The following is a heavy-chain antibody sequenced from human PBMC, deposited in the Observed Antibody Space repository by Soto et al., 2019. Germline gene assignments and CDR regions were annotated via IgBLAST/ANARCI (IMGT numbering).Heavy chain of an antibody. Sequence: GASVKVSCKASGGTFSSYASSWVRQAPGQGLEWMGGIIAIIGTTNYAQKLQGRVTMTTDTSTSTAYMELRSLRSDDTAVYYCARGQLERLFDIWGQGTMVTVSS. V-gene: IGHV1-18*01. CDR1: GGTFSSYA. J-gene: IGHJ3*02. CDR2: IIAIIGTT. CDR3: ARGQLERLFDI. D-gene: IGHD1-1*01.